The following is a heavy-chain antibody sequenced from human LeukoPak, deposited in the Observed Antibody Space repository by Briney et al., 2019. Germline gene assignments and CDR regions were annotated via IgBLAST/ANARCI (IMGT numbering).Heavy chain of an antibody. CDR3: ARRVGGTPDY. Sequence: AGGSLRLSCAAYGLLINSVVMTWVRQPPGRGLEWVSAISVDGHGADYANSVKGRFPISRDNAKNIVYLQMNSLTAEDTALYYCARRVGGTPDYWGRGTQVTVSS. D-gene: IGHD1-1*01. CDR1: GLLINSVV. CDR2: ISVDGHGA. V-gene: IGHV3-23*01. J-gene: IGHJ4*02.